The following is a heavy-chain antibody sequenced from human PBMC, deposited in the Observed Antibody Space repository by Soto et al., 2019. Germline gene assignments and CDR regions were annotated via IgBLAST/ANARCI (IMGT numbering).Heavy chain of an antibody. V-gene: IGHV4-39*01. CDR3: ARQGDFWSGYYIDY. CDR1: GGSISSSSYY. CDR2: IYYSGST. D-gene: IGHD3-3*01. Sequence: PSETLSLTCTVSGGSISSSSYYWGWIRQPPGKGLEWIGSIYYSGSTYYNPSLKSRVTISVDTSKNQFSLKLSSVTAADTAVYYCARQGDFWSGYYIDYWGQGTLVTVSS. J-gene: IGHJ4*02.